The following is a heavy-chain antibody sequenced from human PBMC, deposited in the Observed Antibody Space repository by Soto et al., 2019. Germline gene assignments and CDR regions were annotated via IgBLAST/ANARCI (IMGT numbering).Heavy chain of an antibody. D-gene: IGHD1-1*01. CDR3: VRDGTKNLRHWLDP. CDR2: IYATGST. J-gene: IGHJ5*02. V-gene: IGHV4-4*07. CDR1: GGSLAGYY. Sequence: SETLFLTCIVSGGSLAGYYWSWIRQPPGKGLEWIARIYATGSTDYNPSLKSRLTMSVDMSKKQFSLTLRSVTAADTAMYYCVRDGTKNLRHWLDPWGQGILVTVSS.